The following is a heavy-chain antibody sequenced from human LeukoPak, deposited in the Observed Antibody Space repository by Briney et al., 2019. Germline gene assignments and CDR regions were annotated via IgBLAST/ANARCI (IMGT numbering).Heavy chain of an antibody. D-gene: IGHD3-22*01. J-gene: IGHJ4*02. CDR1: GYTFTSYA. Sequence: ASVKVSCKASGYTFTSYAMNWVRQAPGQGLEWMGGIIPIFGTANYAQKFQGRVTITADESTSTAYMELSSLRSEDTAVYYCARDYYDSSWGQGTLVTVSS. CDR2: IIPIFGTA. V-gene: IGHV1-69*13. CDR3: ARDYYDSS.